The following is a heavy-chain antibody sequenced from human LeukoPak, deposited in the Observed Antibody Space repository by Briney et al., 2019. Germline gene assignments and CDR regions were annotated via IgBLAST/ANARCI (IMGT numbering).Heavy chain of an antibody. CDR2: ISWNSGSI. Sequence: GGSLRLSCAASGSTFDDYAMHWVRQAPGKGLEWVSGISWNSGSIGYADSVKGRFTISRDNAKNSLYLQMNSLRAEDTALYYCAKGLGYCSGGSCYSDDAFDIWGQGTMVTVSS. CDR3: AKGLGYCSGGSCYSDDAFDI. J-gene: IGHJ3*02. D-gene: IGHD2-15*01. CDR1: GSTFDDYA. V-gene: IGHV3-9*01.